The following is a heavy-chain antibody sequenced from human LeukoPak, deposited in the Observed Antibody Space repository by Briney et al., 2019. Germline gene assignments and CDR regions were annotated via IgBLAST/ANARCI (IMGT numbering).Heavy chain of an antibody. CDR3: ASSVDNEDAFDI. V-gene: IGHV4-61*02. CDR1: GGSISSGSYY. D-gene: IGHD1-1*01. CDR2: IYTSGST. Sequence: SQTLSLTCTVSGGSISSGSYYWSWIRQPAGKGLEWIGRIYTSGSTNYNPSLKSRVTISVDTSKNQFSLKLSSVTAADTAVYYCASSVDNEDAFDIWGQGTMVTVSS. J-gene: IGHJ3*02.